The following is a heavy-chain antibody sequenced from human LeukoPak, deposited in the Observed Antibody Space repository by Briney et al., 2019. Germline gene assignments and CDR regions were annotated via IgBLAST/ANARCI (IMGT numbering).Heavy chain of an antibody. CDR1: GGSISSGDYY. J-gene: IGHJ6*03. V-gene: IGHV4-30-4*08. D-gene: IGHD6-19*01. CDR2: IYYSGST. CDR3: ARAPSDSSGWYPYYYYMDV. Sequence: PSETLSLTCTVSGGSISSGDYYWSWIRQPPGKGLEWFGYIYYSGSTYYNPSLKSRVTISVDTSKNQFSLKLSSVTAADTAVYYCARAPSDSSGWYPYYYYMDVWGKGTTVTVSS.